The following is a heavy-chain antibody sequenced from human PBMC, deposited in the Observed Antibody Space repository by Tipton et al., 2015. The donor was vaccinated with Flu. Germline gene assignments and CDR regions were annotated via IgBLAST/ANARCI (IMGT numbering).Heavy chain of an antibody. J-gene: IGHJ4*02. Sequence: TLSLTCTVSGGSVGSGTYYWNWIRQPPGKGLEWIGYIYYTGNTNYSPSLKSRATISLDTSKNQFSLRLTSVTAADTAIYFCAAGHCSSTSCFYFNYWGQGTLVPVSS. CDR3: AAGHCSSTSCFYFNY. V-gene: IGHV4-61*01. D-gene: IGHD2-2*01. CDR1: GGSVGSGTYY. CDR2: IYYTGNT.